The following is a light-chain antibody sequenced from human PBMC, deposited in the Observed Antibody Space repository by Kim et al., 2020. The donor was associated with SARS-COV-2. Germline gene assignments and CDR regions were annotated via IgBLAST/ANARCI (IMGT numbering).Light chain of an antibody. V-gene: IGKV1-5*03. CDR1: QSISSW. CDR3: QQYNSYRYT. Sequence: SASIGDRVTITCRASQSISSWLAWYQQKPGKAPKLLIYKASNLESGVPSRFSGSGSGTEFTLTISSLQPDDFATYYCQQYNSYRYTFGQGTKLEI. J-gene: IGKJ2*01. CDR2: KAS.